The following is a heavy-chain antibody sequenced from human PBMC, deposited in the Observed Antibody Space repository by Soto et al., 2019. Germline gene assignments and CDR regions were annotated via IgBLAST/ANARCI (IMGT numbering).Heavy chain of an antibody. D-gene: IGHD4-17*01. CDR2: INSGGTQI. CDR3: ARGSTTVTYLTVDY. CDR1: GFTSSSYS. J-gene: IGHJ4*02. V-gene: IGHV3-21*04. Sequence: EVQLVEPGGGLVKPGRSLRLTCEASGFTSSSYSMHWVRQAPGKCLEWVSSINSGGTQIYYADSVKGRFTSSRDTVKRSLFAQMNSLRAEHTGGYFWARGSTTVTYLTVDYRCQGALLGVS.